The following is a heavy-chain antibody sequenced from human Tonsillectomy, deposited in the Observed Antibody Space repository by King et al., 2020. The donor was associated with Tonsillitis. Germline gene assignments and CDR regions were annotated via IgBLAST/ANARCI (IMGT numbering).Heavy chain of an antibody. CDR3: ARASRYCSGGSCYXAKFXY. V-gene: IGHV3-30-3*01. CDR1: GFTFSSYA. J-gene: IGHJ4*02. CDR2: ISYDGSNK. D-gene: IGHD2-15*01. Sequence: VQLVESGGGVVQPGRSLRLSCAASGFTFSSYAMHWVRQAPGKGLEWVAVISYDGSNKYYADSVKGRFTISRDNSKNTLYLQMNSLRAEDTAVYYCARASRYCSGGSCYXAKFXYWGQXTLVTVS.